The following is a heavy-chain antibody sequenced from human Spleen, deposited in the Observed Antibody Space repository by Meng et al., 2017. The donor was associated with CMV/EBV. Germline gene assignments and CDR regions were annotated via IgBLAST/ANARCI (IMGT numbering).Heavy chain of an antibody. CDR3: ARGGTQIDIVTVPGILRNNNGMDV. CDR1: GYSFSSYY. J-gene: IGHJ6*02. CDR2: INPYGGGT. Sequence: ASVKVSCKASGYSFSSYYMHWVRQAPGQGLEWMGTINPYGGGTIYAQKFQDRVTMTSDTSISTAYMELSRLRSDDTAVYYCARGGTQIDIVTVPGILRNNNGMDVWGQGTTVTVSS. V-gene: IGHV1-46*01. D-gene: IGHD1/OR15-1a*01.